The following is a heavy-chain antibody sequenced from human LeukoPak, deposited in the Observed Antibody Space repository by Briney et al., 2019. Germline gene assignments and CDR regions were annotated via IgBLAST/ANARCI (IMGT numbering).Heavy chain of an antibody. J-gene: IGHJ4*02. CDR2: IRYDGSNK. D-gene: IGHD3-22*01. CDR3: AKDPLTMIVVVTFFDY. V-gene: IGHV3-30*02. CDR1: GFTFSSYG. Sequence: GGSLTLSCAASGFTFSSYGMHWVRQAPGKGLEWVAFIRYDGSNKYYADSVKGRFTISRDNSKNTLYLQMNSLRAEDTAVYYCAKDPLTMIVVVTFFDYWGQGTLVTVSS.